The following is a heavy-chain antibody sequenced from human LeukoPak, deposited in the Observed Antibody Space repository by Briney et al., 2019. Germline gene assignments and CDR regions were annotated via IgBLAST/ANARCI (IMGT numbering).Heavy chain of an antibody. CDR2: IYPGDSDT. Sequence: GESLKISCKGSGYSFTSYWIGWVRQMPGKGLAWMGIIYPGDSDTRYSPSFQGQVTISADKSISTAYLQWSSLKASDTAMYYCARHGGYCSSTSCYYYYGMDVWGQGTTVTVSS. D-gene: IGHD2-2*01. CDR3: ARHGGYCSSTSCYYYYGMDV. V-gene: IGHV5-51*01. CDR1: GYSFTSYW. J-gene: IGHJ6*02.